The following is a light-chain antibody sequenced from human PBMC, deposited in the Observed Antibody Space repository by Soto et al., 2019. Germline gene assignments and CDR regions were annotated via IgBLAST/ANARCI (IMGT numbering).Light chain of an antibody. CDR3: AAWDDSLNGGV. CDR2: SNN. CDR1: SSNIGSNT. Sequence: QSVLTQPPSASGTPGQRVTISCSGSSSNIGSNTVNWYQQLPGTAPKPLIYSNNQRPSGVPDRFSGSKSGTSASLAISGLQSEDAADYYCAAWDDSLNGGVFGGGTKLTVL. J-gene: IGLJ2*01. V-gene: IGLV1-44*01.